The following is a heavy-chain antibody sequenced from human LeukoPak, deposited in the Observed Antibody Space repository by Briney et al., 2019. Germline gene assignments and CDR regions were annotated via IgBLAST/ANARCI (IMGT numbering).Heavy chain of an antibody. V-gene: IGHV1-69*05. J-gene: IGHJ4*02. CDR2: IIPIFGTA. Sequence: SVKVSCKASGGTFSSYAISWVRQAPGQGLEWMGGIIPIFGTANYAQKFQGRVTITTDESTSTAYIELSSLRSEDTAVYYCARPHRTYYYDSSGYYFPLDYWGQGTLVTVSS. CDR3: ARPHRTYYYDSSGYYFPLDY. CDR1: GGTFSSYA. D-gene: IGHD3-22*01.